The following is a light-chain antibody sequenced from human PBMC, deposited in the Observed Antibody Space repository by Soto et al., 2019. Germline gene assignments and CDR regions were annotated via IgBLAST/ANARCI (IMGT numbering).Light chain of an antibody. Sequence: IQMTQSPSSLSASVGDRVTITCRASQGISTYLNWYQQKQGKAPKLLIYAASSLQSGVPSRFSGSVSETDGTITISGLQTEDGSTYSCQQSYTTPGTFGQGTKVDIK. CDR2: AAS. CDR1: QGISTY. V-gene: IGKV1-39*01. CDR3: QQSYTTPGT. J-gene: IGKJ1*01.